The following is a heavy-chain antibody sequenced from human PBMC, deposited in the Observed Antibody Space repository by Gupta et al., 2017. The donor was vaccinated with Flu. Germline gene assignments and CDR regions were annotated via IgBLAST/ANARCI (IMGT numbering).Heavy chain of an antibody. CDR1: VVTFSSYA. CDR2: ITNSGRST. Sequence: EVQLLESGGGLVQPGASLRLCCATSVVTFSSYAMSWVRRAPGRGLEWVSTITNSGRSTYYADSVKGRFTISRDNSKNTLFVQMNSLRAEDTAVYYCAKDDVWSGYYGKGDGRFDYWGQGTLVTVSS. CDR3: AKDDVWSGYYGKGDGRFDY. D-gene: IGHD3-3*01. V-gene: IGHV3-23*01. J-gene: IGHJ4*02.